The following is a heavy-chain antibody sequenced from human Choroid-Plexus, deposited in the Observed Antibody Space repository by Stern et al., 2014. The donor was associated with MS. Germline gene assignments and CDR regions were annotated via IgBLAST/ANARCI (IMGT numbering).Heavy chain of an antibody. V-gene: IGHV3-30*18. Sequence: VQLVESGGGVVQPGRPLRLSCVASGFTFGSCAMHWVRQAPGKGLDWAAGVSYDGSNKYYADSVKGRFTISRDNSQNTLYMQMSSLRPEDTAVYYCAKDRQYLTYFFDHWGQGSLVTVSS. J-gene: IGHJ5*02. CDR2: VSYDGSNK. D-gene: IGHD2/OR15-2a*01. CDR3: AKDRQYLTYFFDH. CDR1: GFTFGSCA.